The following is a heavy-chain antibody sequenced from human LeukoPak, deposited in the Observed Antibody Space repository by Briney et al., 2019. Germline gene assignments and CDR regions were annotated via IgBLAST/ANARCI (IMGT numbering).Heavy chain of an antibody. V-gene: IGHV1-18*01. CDR1: GYTFTSYG. Sequence: AASVKVSCKASGYTFTSYGISWVRQAPGQGLEWMGWISAYNGNTNYAQKLQGRVTMTTDTSTSTAYMELRSLRSDDTAVYCCARDYGVDRPRDAFDIWGQGTMVTVSS. CDR2: ISAYNGNT. CDR3: ARDYGVDRPRDAFDI. J-gene: IGHJ3*02. D-gene: IGHD4-17*01.